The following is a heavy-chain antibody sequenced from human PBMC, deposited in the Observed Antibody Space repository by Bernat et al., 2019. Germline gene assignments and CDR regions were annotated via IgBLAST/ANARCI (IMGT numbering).Heavy chain of an antibody. CDR3: ARDKAQRGHYYYYMDV. Sequence: EVQLVESGGGLVKPGGSLRLSCAASGFTFSSYSMNWVRQAPGKGLEWVSYISSSSSYIYYADSVKGRFTISRDNAKNSLYLQMNSLRAEDTAVYYCARDKAQRGHYYYYMDVWGKGTTVTVS. CDR1: GFTFSSYS. J-gene: IGHJ6*03. CDR2: ISSSSSYI. D-gene: IGHD1-1*01. V-gene: IGHV3-21*05.